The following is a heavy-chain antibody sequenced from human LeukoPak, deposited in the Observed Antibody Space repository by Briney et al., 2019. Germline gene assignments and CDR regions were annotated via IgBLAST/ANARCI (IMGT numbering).Heavy chain of an antibody. CDR3: AKADGDSDAFDI. CDR2: ISWNSGSI. J-gene: IGHJ3*02. CDR1: GFTFDDYA. V-gene: IGHV3-9*03. Sequence: PVRSLRLSCAASGFTFDDYAMHWVRQAPGKGLEWVSGISWNSGSIGYADSVKGRFTISRDNAKNSLYLQMNSLRAEDMALYYCAKADGDSDAFDIWGQGTMVTVSS. D-gene: IGHD4-17*01.